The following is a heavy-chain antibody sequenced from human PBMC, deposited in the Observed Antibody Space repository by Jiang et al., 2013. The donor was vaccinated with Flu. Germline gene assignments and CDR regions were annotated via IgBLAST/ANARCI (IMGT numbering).Heavy chain of an antibody. CDR2: ISADKGYT. CDR3: ARVLLESYSTRGAFDY. V-gene: IGHV1-18*01. Sequence: SGAEVKKPGTSLRVSCKASGYPFTAYGISWARQAPGQGLEWMGWISADKGYTNYAQKFKGRVSMTTDTSTQGTVDMELRSLTSDDTAIYYCARVLLESYSTRGAFDYWGQGTLVTVSS. CDR1: GYPFTAYG. D-gene: IGHD6-13*01. J-gene: IGHJ4*02.